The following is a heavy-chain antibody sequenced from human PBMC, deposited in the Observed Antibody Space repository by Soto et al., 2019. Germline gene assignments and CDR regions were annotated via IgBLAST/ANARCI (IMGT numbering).Heavy chain of an antibody. CDR2: INPNSGGT. D-gene: IGHD6-19*01. V-gene: IGHV1-2*02. CDR3: ARRGGGGSYFAY. CDR1: GYTFTGYY. J-gene: IGHJ4*02. Sequence: QVQLVQSGAEVKKPGASVKVSCKASGYTFTGYYMHWVRQAPGQGLEWMGWINPNSGGTNYAQKFQGRVTMTRDTSISTAKRGQSRLKSAGTAVYYWARRGGGGSYFAYWGQGPLVPV.